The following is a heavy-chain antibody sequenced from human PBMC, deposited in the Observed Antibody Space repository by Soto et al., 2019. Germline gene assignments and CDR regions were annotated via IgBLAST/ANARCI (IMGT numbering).Heavy chain of an antibody. Sequence: QVQLVHSEAEVKKPGASVKVSCKASGYTFTTYGISWVRQAPGQGLEWMGWISTYNDNTNYAQNLQGRVTMTTDTSESNAYMELTSLRSDDTAVYYCARQEYSVSSRDYWGQGTLVTVSS. D-gene: IGHD6-6*01. CDR1: GYTFTTYG. J-gene: IGHJ4*02. V-gene: IGHV1-18*01. CDR3: ARQEYSVSSRDY. CDR2: ISTYNDNT.